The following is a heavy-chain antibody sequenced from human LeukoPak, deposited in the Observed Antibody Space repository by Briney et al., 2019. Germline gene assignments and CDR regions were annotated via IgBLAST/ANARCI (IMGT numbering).Heavy chain of an antibody. CDR2: IYYSGST. V-gene: IGHV4-39*01. J-gene: IGHJ5*02. D-gene: IGHD6-6*01. Sequence: SETLSLTCTGPDGPISSSRYYWGWIRQPPGNGLECSGSIYYSGSTYYNPSLKSRVTISVDTSQHQFSLMLSSVTAADTAVYYCARSPLIAARPIGANWFDPWGQGTMLSVSS. CDR1: DGPISSSRYY. CDR3: ARSPLIAARPIGANWFDP.